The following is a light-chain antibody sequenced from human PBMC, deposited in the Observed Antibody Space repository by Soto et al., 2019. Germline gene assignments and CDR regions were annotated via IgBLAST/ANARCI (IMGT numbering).Light chain of an antibody. CDR3: QQSFDTLSFT. Sequence: DIQMTQSPSFLSASAGDRVSITCRASQSIRSYLNWYQQKPGKAPKLLIYAASALQSGVPSRFSGSGSGTDFTLTISILQPEDFATYICQQSFDTLSFTFGGGTKVEMK. CDR2: AAS. CDR1: QSIRSY. V-gene: IGKV1-39*01. J-gene: IGKJ4*01.